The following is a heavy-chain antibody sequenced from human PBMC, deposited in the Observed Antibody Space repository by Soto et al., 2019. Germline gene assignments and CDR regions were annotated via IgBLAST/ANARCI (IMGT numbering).Heavy chain of an antibody. J-gene: IGHJ4*02. CDR3: AAGEASSRNLAPYYLDF. D-gene: IGHD6-13*01. Sequence: SETLSLTCTVSGGSMRNYFWTWIRQPPGKGLEWIGYIHYSGTTSFFPSYNPSLRSRVTISEDTSKSQFSLKLLSVTTADTAVYFCAAGEASSRNLAPYYLDFWGQGTLVTVSS. CDR2: IHYSGTT. V-gene: IGHV4-59*01. CDR1: GGSMRNYF.